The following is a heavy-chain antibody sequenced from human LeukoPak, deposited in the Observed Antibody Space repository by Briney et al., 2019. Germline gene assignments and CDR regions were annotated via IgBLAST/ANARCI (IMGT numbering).Heavy chain of an antibody. Sequence: GGSLRLSCAASGFTFSSYAMSWVRQAPGKGLEWVSAISGSGGSTYYADSVKGRFTISRDNSKNTLYLQMNSLRAEDTAVYYCANRGGYGDYKGREVDYWGQGTLVTVSS. CDR1: GFTFSSYA. CDR3: ANRGGYGDYKGREVDY. D-gene: IGHD4-17*01. V-gene: IGHV3-23*01. CDR2: ISGSGGST. J-gene: IGHJ4*02.